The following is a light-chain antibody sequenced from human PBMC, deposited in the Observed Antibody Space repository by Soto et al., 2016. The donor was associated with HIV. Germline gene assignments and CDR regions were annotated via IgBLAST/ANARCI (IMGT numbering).Light chain of an antibody. J-gene: IGLJ1*01. CDR1: NIGSKS. CDR3: QLWDTSSHHYV. CDR2: DDR. V-gene: IGLV3-21*03. Sequence: SHVLAQPPSVSVAPGKTATITCGDINIGSKSVHWYQQKPGQAPVLVVHDDRDRPSGIPERFSGSNSGNMATLTITRVEAGDEADYYCQLWDTSSHHYVFGSGTTVTVL.